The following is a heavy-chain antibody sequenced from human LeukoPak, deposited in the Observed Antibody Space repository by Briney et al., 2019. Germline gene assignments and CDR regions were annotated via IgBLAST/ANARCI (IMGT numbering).Heavy chain of an antibody. D-gene: IGHD1-26*01. J-gene: IGHJ4*02. Sequence: PGGSLRLSCAASGFTFSSYAMHWVRQAPGKGLEWVAVISYDGSNKYYADSVKGRFTISRDNSKNTLYLQMNSLRAEDTAVYYCARDLTVGAPDYWGQGTLVTVSS. CDR1: GFTFSSYA. V-gene: IGHV3-30-3*01. CDR2: ISYDGSNK. CDR3: ARDLTVGAPDY.